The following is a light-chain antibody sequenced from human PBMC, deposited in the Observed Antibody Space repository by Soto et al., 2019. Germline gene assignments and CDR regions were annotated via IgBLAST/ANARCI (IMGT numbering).Light chain of an antibody. CDR3: CSYATGRIYV. CDR1: SSDVGAFNY. Sequence: QSVLTQPASVSGSPGQSITISCTGTSSDVGAFNYVSWYLQYPGKAPKLMIYEVGNRPSGVSNRFSGSKSGNTASLTISGLQAEDEADYYCCSYATGRIYVFGTGTKVT. J-gene: IGLJ1*01. V-gene: IGLV2-14*01. CDR2: EVG.